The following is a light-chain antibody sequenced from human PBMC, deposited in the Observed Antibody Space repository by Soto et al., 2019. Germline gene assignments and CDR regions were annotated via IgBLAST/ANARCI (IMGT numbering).Light chain of an antibody. CDR2: GAS. V-gene: IGKV3-15*01. Sequence: EIVMTQSPATLSVSPGERVTLSCRASQSVSSNLAWYQQKPGQAPRLLIYGASTRATGIPARFSGSGSGTEFTLTISSLQSEDFAFYYCQQYNNWPPLYTFGQGTNLEIK. J-gene: IGKJ2*01. CDR3: QQYNNWPPLYT. CDR1: QSVSSN.